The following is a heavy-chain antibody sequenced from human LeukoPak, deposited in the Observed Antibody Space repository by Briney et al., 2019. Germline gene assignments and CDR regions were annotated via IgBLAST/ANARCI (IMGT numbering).Heavy chain of an antibody. V-gene: IGHV4-34*01. Sequence: KPSETLSLTCAVYGGSFSGYYWSWIRQPPGKGLEWIGEINHSGSTNYNPSLKSRVTISVDTSKNQFSLKLSSVTAADTAVYYCARHRAVVVPAAPRRGSWFDPWGQGTLVTVSS. J-gene: IGHJ5*02. CDR3: ARHRAVVVPAAPRRGSWFDP. CDR2: INHSGST. D-gene: IGHD2-2*01. CDR1: GGSFSGYY.